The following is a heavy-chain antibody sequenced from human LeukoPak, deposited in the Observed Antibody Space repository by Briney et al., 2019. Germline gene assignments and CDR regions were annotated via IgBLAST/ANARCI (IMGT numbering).Heavy chain of an antibody. Sequence: GSLRLSCAASGFTFSDYYMSWIRQAPRKGLEWVSYISSSGSTIYYADSVKGRFTISRDNAKNSLYLQMNSLRAEDTAVYYCARDRSQQLVPWAFDIWGQGTMVTVSS. J-gene: IGHJ3*02. CDR2: ISSSGSTI. D-gene: IGHD6-13*01. V-gene: IGHV3-11*01. CDR3: ARDRSQQLVPWAFDI. CDR1: GFTFSDYY.